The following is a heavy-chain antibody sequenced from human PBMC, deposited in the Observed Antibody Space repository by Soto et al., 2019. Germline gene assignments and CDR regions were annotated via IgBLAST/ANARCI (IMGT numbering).Heavy chain of an antibody. Sequence: PGGSLRLSCAASGFTFSSYWMSWVRQAPGKGLEWVANIKQDGSEKYYVDSVKGRFTISRDNAKNSLYLQMNSLRAEDTAVYYCARGPARLRFLEWLPIPYYIDVWGKGTTVTAP. CDR2: IKQDGSEK. CDR3: ARGPARLRFLEWLPIPYYIDV. CDR1: GFTFSSYW. J-gene: IGHJ6*03. V-gene: IGHV3-7*01. D-gene: IGHD3-3*01.